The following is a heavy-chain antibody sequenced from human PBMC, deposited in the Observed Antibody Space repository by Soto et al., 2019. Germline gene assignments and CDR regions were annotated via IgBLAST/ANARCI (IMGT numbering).Heavy chain of an antibody. CDR3: AHRPSYCSGGSCYSGCDY. CDR1: GFSLSTSGVG. J-gene: IGHJ4*02. V-gene: IGHV2-5*02. Sequence: QITLKESGPTLVKPTQTLTLTCTFSGFSLSTSGVGVGWIRQPPGKALEWLALIYWDDAKRYSPSLKSRLTITKDTSKNQVVLTMTNMDPVDTATYYCAHRPSYCSGGSCYSGCDYWGQGTLVTVSS. D-gene: IGHD2-15*01. CDR2: IYWDDAK.